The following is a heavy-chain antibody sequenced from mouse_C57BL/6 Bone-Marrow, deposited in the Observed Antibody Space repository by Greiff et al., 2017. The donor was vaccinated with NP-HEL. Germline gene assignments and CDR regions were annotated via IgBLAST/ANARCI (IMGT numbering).Heavy chain of an antibody. CDR2: ISDGGSYT. Sequence: EVMLVESGGGLVKPGGSLKLSCAASGFTFSSYAMSWVRQTPEKRLEWVATISDGGSYTYYPDNVKGRFTISRDNAKNNLYLQMSHLKSEDTAMYYCARDRDYDYDPFAYWGQGTLVTVSA. CDR3: ARDRDYDYDPFAY. J-gene: IGHJ3*01. D-gene: IGHD2-4*01. V-gene: IGHV5-4*01. CDR1: GFTFSSYA.